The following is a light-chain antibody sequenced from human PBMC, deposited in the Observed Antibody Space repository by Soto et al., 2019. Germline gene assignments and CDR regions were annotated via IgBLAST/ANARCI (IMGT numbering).Light chain of an antibody. Sequence: DIQMTQSPPSLSASVGDRVTITCRASQNIGVYLNWYQKKPGKAPKLLIHAASSLHSGVPSTFSGSGSGTDFALTISSLQPEDFETYYCHQTAANPWTFAQGTKVDIK. CDR3: HQTAANPWT. V-gene: IGKV1-39*01. CDR1: QNIGVY. J-gene: IGKJ1*01. CDR2: AAS.